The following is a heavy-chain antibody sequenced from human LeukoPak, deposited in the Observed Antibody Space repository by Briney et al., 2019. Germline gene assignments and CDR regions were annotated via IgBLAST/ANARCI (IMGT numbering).Heavy chain of an antibody. CDR2: INHSGST. J-gene: IGHJ6*03. Sequence: PSETLSLTCAVYGGSFSGYYWSWIRQPPGKGLEWIGEINHSGSTNYNPSLKSRVTISVDTPKNQFSLKLSSVTAADTAVYYCARDKTVTALGDYYYYMDVWGKGTTVTVSS. CDR1: GGSFSGYY. CDR3: ARDKTVTALGDYYYYMDV. V-gene: IGHV4-34*01. D-gene: IGHD4-11*01.